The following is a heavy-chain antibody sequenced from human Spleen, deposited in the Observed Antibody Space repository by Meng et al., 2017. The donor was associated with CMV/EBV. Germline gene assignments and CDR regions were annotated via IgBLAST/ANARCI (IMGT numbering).Heavy chain of an antibody. CDR1: GYTFTRYD. V-gene: IGHV1-8*03. CDR3: VISHVGTSNYRYGMDV. J-gene: IGHJ6*02. D-gene: IGHD4-23*01. Sequence: ASVKVSCKASGYTFTRYDINWVRQATGQGLEWMGWMIPNSGDTAYAQKFQGRVSITRDTSLSTAYMELSSLKSEDTAVYYCVISHVGTSNYRYGMDVWGQGTTVTVSS. CDR2: MIPNSGDT.